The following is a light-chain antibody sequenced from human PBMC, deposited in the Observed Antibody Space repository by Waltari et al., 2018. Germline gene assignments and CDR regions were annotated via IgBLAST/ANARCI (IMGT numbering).Light chain of an antibody. V-gene: IGLV2-14*01. Sequence: QSVLTQPASVSGSPGQSITISCTGTNSDVGGYNYVSWYQQYPGKDPRLMIYDVTKGRPGVPSRCSASKSGSSASLTISGLQAEDDADYYCSSYTSSGTLRIFGGGTKVTAL. CDR3: SSYTSSGTLRI. CDR1: NSDVGGYNY. CDR2: DVT. J-gene: IGLJ2*01.